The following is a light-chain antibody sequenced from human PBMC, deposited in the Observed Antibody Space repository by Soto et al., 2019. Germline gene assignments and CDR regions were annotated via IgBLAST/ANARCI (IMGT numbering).Light chain of an antibody. Sequence: EIVMTQSPATLSVSPGERATLSCRASQSVSSNLAWYQQKPGQAPRLLIYGASTRATDIPARFSGSGSGTEFTLTISSLQSEDFAVYYCHQYNNWPHTFGQGTKVEIK. CDR2: GAS. V-gene: IGKV3-15*01. CDR1: QSVSSN. CDR3: HQYNNWPHT. J-gene: IGKJ1*01.